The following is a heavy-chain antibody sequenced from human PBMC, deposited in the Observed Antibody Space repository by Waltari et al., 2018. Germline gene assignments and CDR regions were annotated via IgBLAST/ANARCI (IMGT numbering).Heavy chain of an antibody. J-gene: IGHJ4*02. V-gene: IGHV3-30*02. CDR1: GFTFSSYG. D-gene: IGHD1-26*01. CDR2: IRYDGSNK. Sequence: QVQLVESGGGVVQPGGSLRLSCAASGFTFSSYGMHWVRQAPGKGLEWVAFIRYDGSNKYYADSVKGRFTISRDNSKNTLYLQMNSLRAEDTAVYYCAKDGSYLGGYFDYWGQGTLVTVSS. CDR3: AKDGSYLGGYFDY.